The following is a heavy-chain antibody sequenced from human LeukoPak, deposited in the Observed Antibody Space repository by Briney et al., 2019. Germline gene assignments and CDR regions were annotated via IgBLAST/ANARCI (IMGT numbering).Heavy chain of an antibody. J-gene: IGHJ4*02. V-gene: IGHV4-4*09. CDR3: ASPRSGYRYTFDY. CDR1: AASISNYY. CDR2: ISTSGST. D-gene: IGHD3-22*01. Sequence: PSETLSLTCAVSAASISNYYWSWIRQAPGKGLEWIGYISTSGSTNYNPSLKSRVSVSLDTSKNRFSLNLNFVTAADTAVYYCASPRSGYRYTFDYWGQGALVTVSS.